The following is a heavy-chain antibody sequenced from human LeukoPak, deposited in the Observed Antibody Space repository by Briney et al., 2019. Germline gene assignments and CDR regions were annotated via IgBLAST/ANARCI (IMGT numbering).Heavy chain of an antibody. CDR1: GFTFSSYW. CDR2: IKQDGSEK. J-gene: IGHJ6*03. CDR3: ARDRDGYNYPSRYYYYMDV. V-gene: IGHV3-7*01. D-gene: IGHD5-24*01. Sequence: RAGGSLRLSCAASGFTFSSYWMSWVRQAPGKGLEWVANIKQDGSEKYYVDSVKGRFTISRDNAKNSLYLQMNSLRAEDTAVYYCARDRDGYNYPSRYYYYMDVWGKGTTVTISS.